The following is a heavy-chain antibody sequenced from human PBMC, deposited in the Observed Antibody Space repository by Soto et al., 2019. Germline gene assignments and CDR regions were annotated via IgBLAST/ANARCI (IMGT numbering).Heavy chain of an antibody. CDR3: ARGIYGSGSRYDY. CDR1: GGSFSGYY. D-gene: IGHD3-10*01. CDR2: INHSGST. V-gene: IGHV4-34*01. Sequence: TLSLTCAVYGGSFSGYYWSWIRQPPGKGLEWIGEINHSGSTNYNPSLKSRVTISVDTSKNQFSLKLSSVTAADTAVYYCARGIYGSGSRYDYWGQGTLVTVSS. J-gene: IGHJ4*02.